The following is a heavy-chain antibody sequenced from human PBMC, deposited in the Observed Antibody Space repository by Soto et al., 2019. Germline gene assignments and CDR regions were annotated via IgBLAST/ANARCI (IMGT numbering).Heavy chain of an antibody. CDR3: ARVPGP. D-gene: IGHD7-27*01. Sequence: SETLSLTCTVSGDSITSGVHYWSWIRQLPGKGLEWIGYIFYSGPTYYNPSLKSRVAISVDTSKNQFSLKLNSVTAADTAVYYCARVPGPWGQGTLVTVSS. CDR1: GDSITSGVHY. V-gene: IGHV4-30-4*08. CDR2: IFYSGPT. J-gene: IGHJ5*02.